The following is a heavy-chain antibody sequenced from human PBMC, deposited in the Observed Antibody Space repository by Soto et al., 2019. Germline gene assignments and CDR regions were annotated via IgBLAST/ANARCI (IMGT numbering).Heavy chain of an antibody. J-gene: IGHJ4*02. V-gene: IGHV1-69*01. D-gene: IGHD2-15*01. CDR3: ARWVCSGGSCYSDS. CDR1: GGTFSSYA. CDR2: IIPAFATT. Sequence: QVQLVQSGAEVKKPGSSVKVSCKASGGTFSSYAIIWVRQAPGHGLELMGGIIPAFATTSYAQKFQARLTITADESPSTAHMELSSLRSEDTAVYYCARWVCSGGSCYSDSWGQGTLVTVSS.